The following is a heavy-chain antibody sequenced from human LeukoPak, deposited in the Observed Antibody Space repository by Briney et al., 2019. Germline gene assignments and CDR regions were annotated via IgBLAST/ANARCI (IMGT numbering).Heavy chain of an antibody. J-gene: IGHJ4*02. V-gene: IGHV4-59*01. CDR3: ARDARSSSHFDY. D-gene: IGHD6-6*01. Sequence: SETLSLTYAVYGGSFSGYHWSWIRQPPGKGLEWIGDIYYSGSTNYNPSLKSRVTISVDTSKNQFSLKLSSVTAADTAVYYCARDARSSSHFDYWGQGTLVTVSS. CDR1: GGSFSGYH. CDR2: IYYSGST.